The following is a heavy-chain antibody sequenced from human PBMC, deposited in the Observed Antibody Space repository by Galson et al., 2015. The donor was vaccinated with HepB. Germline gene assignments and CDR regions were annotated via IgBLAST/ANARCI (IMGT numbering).Heavy chain of an antibody. CDR1: GFTVSSNY. V-gene: IGHV3-53*01. D-gene: IGHD4-17*01. J-gene: IGHJ6*02. CDR3: ASTLTTVTTNIAYYYGMDV. Sequence: SLRLSCAASGFTVSSNYMSWVRQAPGKGLEWVSVIYSGGSTYYADSVKGRFTISRDNSKNTLYLQMNSLSAEDTAVYYCASTLTTVTTNIAYYYGMDVWGQGTTVTVSS. CDR2: IYSGGST.